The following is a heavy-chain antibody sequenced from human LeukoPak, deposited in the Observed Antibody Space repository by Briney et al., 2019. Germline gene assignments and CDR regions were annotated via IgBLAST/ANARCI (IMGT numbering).Heavy chain of an antibody. D-gene: IGHD3-10*01. J-gene: IGHJ4*02. V-gene: IGHV3-23*01. Sequence: GGSLRLSCTASGFTFSSYAMSWVRQAPGKGLEWVSAISGSGGSTYYADSVKGRFTISRDNAKNSLYLQMNSLRAEDTAVYYCARVWFGELFDYWGQGTLVTVSS. CDR3: ARVWFGELFDY. CDR1: GFTFSSYA. CDR2: ISGSGGST.